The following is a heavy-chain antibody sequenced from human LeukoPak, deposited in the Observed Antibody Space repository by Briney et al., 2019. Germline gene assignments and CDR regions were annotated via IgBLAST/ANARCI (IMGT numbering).Heavy chain of an antibody. J-gene: IGHJ3*02. CDR1: GNYW. D-gene: IGHD3-22*01. CDR3: ASAPGVGYHDAFDI. V-gene: IGHV3-74*01. Sequence: GGSLRLSCAASGNYWIHWVRQAPGKGLVWVSHINSDGSWTSYADSVKGRFTISRDNSKNTLYLQMNSLRAEDTAVYYCASAPGVGYHDAFDIWGQGTMVTVSS. CDR2: INSDGSWT.